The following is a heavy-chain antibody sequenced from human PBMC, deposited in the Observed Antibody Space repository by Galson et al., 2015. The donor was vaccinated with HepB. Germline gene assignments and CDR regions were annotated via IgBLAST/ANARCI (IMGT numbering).Heavy chain of an antibody. Sequence: SLRLSCAASGFTFSSYWMSWVRQAPGKGLEWVANIKQDGSEKYYVDSVKGRFTISRDNAKNSLYLQMNSLRAEDTAVYYCARDGVTMVRGVIIIRYPYFDYWGQGTLVTVSS. D-gene: IGHD3-10*01. CDR1: GFTFSSYW. V-gene: IGHV3-7*03. CDR3: ARDGVTMVRGVIIIRYPYFDY. CDR2: IKQDGSEK. J-gene: IGHJ4*02.